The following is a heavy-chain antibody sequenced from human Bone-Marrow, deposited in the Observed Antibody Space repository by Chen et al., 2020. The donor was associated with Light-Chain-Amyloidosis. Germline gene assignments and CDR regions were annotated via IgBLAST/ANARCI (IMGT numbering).Heavy chain of an antibody. V-gene: IGHV4-31*03. D-gene: IGHD2-2*01. J-gene: IGHJ1*01. CDR3: ASLALSSTSCCGNFQH. CDR1: GGSISSGGYY. CDR2: IYYSGST. Sequence: QVQLQESGPGLVKPSQTLSLTCTVSGGSISSGGYYWSWIRQHPGKGLEWIGYIYYSGSTYYNPSLKSRVTISVDTSKNQFSLKLSSVTAADTAVYYCASLALSSTSCCGNFQHWGQGTLVTVSS.